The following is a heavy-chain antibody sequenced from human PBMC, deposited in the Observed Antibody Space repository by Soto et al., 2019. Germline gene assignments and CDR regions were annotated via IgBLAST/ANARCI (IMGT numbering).Heavy chain of an antibody. J-gene: IGHJ5*02. V-gene: IGHV4-30-4*01. CDR1: GGSISSGDYY. Sequence: SETLSLTCTVSGGSISSGDYYWSWIRQPPGKGLEWIGYIYYSGSTYYNPSLKSRVTISVDTSKNQFSLKLSSVTAADTAVYYCARGKSSREVIVVVPAAHSDNWFDPWGQGTLVTVSS. D-gene: IGHD2-2*01. CDR2: IYYSGST. CDR3: ARGKSSREVIVVVPAAHSDNWFDP.